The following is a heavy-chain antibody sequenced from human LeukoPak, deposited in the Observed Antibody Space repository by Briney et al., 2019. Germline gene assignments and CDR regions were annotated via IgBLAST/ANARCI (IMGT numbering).Heavy chain of an antibody. J-gene: IGHJ4*02. CDR2: ISYDGSNK. CDR1: GFTFRSYE. D-gene: IGHD2-15*01. CDR3: ATSLVVVLDY. Sequence: GGSLTLSCEDSGFTFRSYEMNWVRQAPGKGLEWVAVISYDGSNKYYAGSVKGRFTISRDNSNNTLYLQMNSLRAEDTAVYYCATSLVVVLDYWGQGTLVTVSS. V-gene: IGHV3-30*03.